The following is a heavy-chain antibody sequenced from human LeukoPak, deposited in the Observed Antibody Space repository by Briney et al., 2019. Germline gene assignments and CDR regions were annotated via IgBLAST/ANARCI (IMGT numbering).Heavy chain of an antibody. J-gene: IGHJ6*03. CDR1: GGSISNYY. CDR2: MDYSGST. D-gene: IGHD3-10*01. CDR3: ARGLWFGEGYYYYTDV. V-gene: IGHV4-59*01. Sequence: PSETLSLTCSVSGGSISNYYCTWIRQPPGKGLEYIGYMDYSGSTNYNPSLKSRVTISVDTSKNQFSLKLSSVTAADTAVYYCARGLWFGEGYYYYTDVWGKGTAVTVSS.